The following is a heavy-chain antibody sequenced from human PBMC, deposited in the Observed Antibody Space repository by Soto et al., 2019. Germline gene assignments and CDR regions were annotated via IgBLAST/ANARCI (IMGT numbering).Heavy chain of an antibody. CDR1: GFTFSSYG. CDR2: ISFDGINK. V-gene: IGHV3-30*18. Sequence: GGSLRLSCAASGFTFSSYGMHWVRQAPGKGLEWVAVISFDGINKYYADSVKGRFTISRDNSKNTLNLQMNSLRGEDTAVYYCAKELITFGGIVAVDCWGQGTLVTVPS. D-gene: IGHD3-16*02. J-gene: IGHJ4*02. CDR3: AKELITFGGIVAVDC.